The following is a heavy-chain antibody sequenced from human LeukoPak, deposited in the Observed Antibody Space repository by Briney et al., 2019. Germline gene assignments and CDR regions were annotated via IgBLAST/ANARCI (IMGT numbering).Heavy chain of an antibody. J-gene: IGHJ3*02. CDR3: ARHARNGARPAFDI. D-gene: IGHD1-26*01. V-gene: IGHV4-59*08. CDR2: IYYGGST. CDR1: GGSISSYY. Sequence: PSETLSLTCTVSGGSISSYYWSWIRQPPGKGLEWIGYIYYGGSTNYNPSLKSRVTISVDTSKNQFSLKLSSVTAADTAVYYCARHARNGARPAFDIWGQGTTVTVSS.